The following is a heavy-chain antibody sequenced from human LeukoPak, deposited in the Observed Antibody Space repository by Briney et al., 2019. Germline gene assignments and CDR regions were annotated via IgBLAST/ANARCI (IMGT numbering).Heavy chain of an antibody. CDR1: GFTFSSYW. CDR3: ARDSTWQLDY. V-gene: IGHV3-7*03. CDR2: IKQDGSEK. Sequence: GGSLRLSCAASGFTFSSYWMNWVRQAPGKGLEWVANIKQDGSEKYYVDSVKGRFTISRDNTKNALYLQMNSLRADDTAVYFCARDSTWQLDYWGQGTLITVSS. J-gene: IGHJ4*02. D-gene: IGHD5-12*01.